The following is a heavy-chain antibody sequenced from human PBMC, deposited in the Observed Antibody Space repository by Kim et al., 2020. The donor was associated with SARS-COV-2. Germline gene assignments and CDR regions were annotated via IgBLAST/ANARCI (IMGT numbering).Heavy chain of an antibody. V-gene: IGHV3-30-3*01. CDR2: VSRDGTVT. CDR1: GFTFSSYT. Sequence: GGSLRLSCAASGFTFSSYTIHWVRQAPGKGLEWVAVVSRDGTVTYYADSVRGRFTISRDNSKNTVSLQMNSLRGEDTAVYYCTRREGSNPAPFDYWGQGTLVTVSS. CDR3: TRREGSNPAPFDY. J-gene: IGHJ4*02. D-gene: IGHD2-2*01.